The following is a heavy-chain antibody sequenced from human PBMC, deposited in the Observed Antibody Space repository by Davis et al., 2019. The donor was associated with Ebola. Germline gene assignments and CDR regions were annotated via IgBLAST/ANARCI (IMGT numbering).Heavy chain of an antibody. Sequence: GESLKISCAASGFTVSSNYMSWVRQAPGKGLEWVSVIYSGGSTYYADSVKGRFTISRDNAKNSLYLQMNSLRAEDTALYYCAKPYSSSSGNYYFDYWGQGTLVTVSS. V-gene: IGHV3-53*05. CDR3: AKPYSSSSGNYYFDY. J-gene: IGHJ4*02. CDR2: IYSGGST. D-gene: IGHD6-6*01. CDR1: GFTVSSNY.